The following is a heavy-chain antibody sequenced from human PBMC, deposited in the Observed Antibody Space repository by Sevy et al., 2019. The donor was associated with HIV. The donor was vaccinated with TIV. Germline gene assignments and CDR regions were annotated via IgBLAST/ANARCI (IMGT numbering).Heavy chain of an antibody. V-gene: IGHV3-48*04. CDR2: ISTSGSTI. CDR3: VRDWDDKFSYGDSDPAVDC. Sequence: GGSLRLSCVASGFSFIHENMNWVRQAPGKGLEWLSYISTSGSTIYQADSVKGRFTISRDNAKNSLFLQMNSLRVEDTAIYYCVRDWDDKFSYGDSDPAVDCWGQGTPVTVSS. CDR1: GFSFIHEN. J-gene: IGHJ4*02. D-gene: IGHD2-21*02.